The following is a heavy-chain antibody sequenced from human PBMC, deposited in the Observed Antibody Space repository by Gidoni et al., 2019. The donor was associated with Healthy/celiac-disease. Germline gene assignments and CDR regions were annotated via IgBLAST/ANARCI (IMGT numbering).Heavy chain of an antibody. J-gene: IGHJ4*02. Sequence: QVQLQESVPGLVTPSETLSLTCTVSGCSVSSGSYYWSWIRQPPGKGLEWIGYIYYSWRTNYNPSLKSRVTISVDTSKNQFSLKLSSVTAADTAVYYCARVYYDFWSGYAKFDYWGQGTLVTVSS. CDR3: ARVYYDFWSGYAKFDY. CDR1: GCSVSSGSYY. CDR2: IYYSWRT. V-gene: IGHV4-61*01. D-gene: IGHD3-3*01.